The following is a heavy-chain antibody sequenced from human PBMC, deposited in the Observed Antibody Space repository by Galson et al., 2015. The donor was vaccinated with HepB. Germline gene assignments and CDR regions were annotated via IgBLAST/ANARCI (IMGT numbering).Heavy chain of an antibody. CDR3: ARDGLAAAGPPPGDRPYGMDI. CDR1: GYTFTSYG. J-gene: IGHJ6*02. D-gene: IGHD6-13*01. Sequence: SVKVSCKASGYTFTSYGISWVRQAPGQGLEWMGWISAYNGNTNYAQKLQGRVTMTTDTSTSTAYMELRSLRSDDTAVYYCARDGLAAAGPPPGDRPYGMDIWGQGTTVTVSS. CDR2: ISAYNGNT. V-gene: IGHV1-18*01.